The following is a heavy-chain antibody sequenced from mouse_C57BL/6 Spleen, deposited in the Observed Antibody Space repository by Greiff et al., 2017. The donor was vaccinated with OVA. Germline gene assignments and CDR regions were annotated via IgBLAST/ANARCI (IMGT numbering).Heavy chain of an antibody. V-gene: IGHV1-39*01. CDR2: INPNYGPT. J-gene: IGHJ4*01. D-gene: IGHD1-1*01. CDR1: GYSFTDYH. CDR3: ARCYYYYGSSDYAMDY. Sequence: VQLKESGPELVKPGASVKISCKASGYSFTDYHMNWVKPSNGKSLEWIGVINPNYGPTSYNQKFKGKAPLPVDQSSSTAYMQLNSLTSEDSAVYYCARCYYYYGSSDYAMDYWGQGTSVTVSS.